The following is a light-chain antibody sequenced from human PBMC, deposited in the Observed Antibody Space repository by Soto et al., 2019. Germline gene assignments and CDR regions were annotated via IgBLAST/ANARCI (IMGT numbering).Light chain of an antibody. J-gene: IGKJ2*01. Sequence: DIQMTQSPSTLSASVGDRVTITCRASQSISSWLAWYQQKSREAPKILIYKASSLESGVPSRFSGSGSGTEFTLTISSLQPDDFATYYCQQYDYYPYTFGQGTKLEIK. CDR1: QSISSW. CDR3: QQYDYYPYT. CDR2: KAS. V-gene: IGKV1-5*03.